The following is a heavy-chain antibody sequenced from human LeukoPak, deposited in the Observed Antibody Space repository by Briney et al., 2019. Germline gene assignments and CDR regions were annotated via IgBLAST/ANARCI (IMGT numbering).Heavy chain of an antibody. CDR2: ISYDGSNK. J-gene: IGHJ4*02. Sequence: SLRLSCAASGFTFSSYAMHWVRQAPGKGLEWVAVISYDGSNKKYADSVKGRFTISRVNSQKTLYLQMNSLRAEDAAVYYCARGAARMVEMGTMISFEYWGQGTLVTVSS. CDR1: GFTFSSYA. CDR3: ARGAARMVEMGTMISFEY. V-gene: IGHV3-30*04. D-gene: IGHD5-24*01.